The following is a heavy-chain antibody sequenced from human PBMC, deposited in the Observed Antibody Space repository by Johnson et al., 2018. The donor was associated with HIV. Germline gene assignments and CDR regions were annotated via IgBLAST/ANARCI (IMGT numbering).Heavy chain of an antibody. CDR1: GFTFDDYG. CDR2: INWNGGST. V-gene: IGHV3-20*04. J-gene: IGHJ3*02. D-gene: IGHD6-13*01. CDR3: AKDQWSSSWTNDAFDI. Sequence: VQLVESGGGVVRPGGSLRLSCAASGFTFDDYGMSWVRQGPGKRLEWVSGINWNGGSTGYADSVKGRFTISRDNAKNSLYLQMNSLRAEDTALYYCAKDQWSSSWTNDAFDIWGQGTMVTVSS.